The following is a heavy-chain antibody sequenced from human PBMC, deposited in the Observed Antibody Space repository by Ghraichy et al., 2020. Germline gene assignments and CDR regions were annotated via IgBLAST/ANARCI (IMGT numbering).Heavy chain of an antibody. CDR3: ARVLGPFEVYAIIF. D-gene: IGHD2-8*01. CDR2: ISSSSSYM. CDR1: GFTFSSYS. V-gene: IGHV3-21*01. J-gene: IGHJ4*02. Sequence: GGSLRLSCAASGFTFSSYSMNWVRQAPGKGLEWVSSISSSSSYMYYADSVKGRFTISRDNAKNSLYLQMNSLRAEDTAVYYCARVLGPFEVYAIIFWGQGTLVTVSS.